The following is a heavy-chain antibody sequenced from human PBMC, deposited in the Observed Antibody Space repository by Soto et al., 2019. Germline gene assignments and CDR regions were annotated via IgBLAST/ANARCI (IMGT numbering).Heavy chain of an antibody. V-gene: IGHV1-18*01. CDR3: ARDCGYSGYDSCGY. CDR2: ISAYNGNT. D-gene: IGHD5-12*01. CDR1: GYTFTSYG. Sequence: GASVKVSCKASGYTFTSYGISWVRQAPGQGLEWMGWISAYNGNTDYAQKLQGRVTMTTDTSTSTAYMELRSLRSDDTAVYYCARDCGYSGYDSCGYWGQGTLVTVSS. J-gene: IGHJ4*02.